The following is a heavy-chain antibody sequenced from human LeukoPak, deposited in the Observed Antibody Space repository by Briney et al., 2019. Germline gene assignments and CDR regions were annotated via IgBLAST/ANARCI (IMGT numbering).Heavy chain of an antibody. J-gene: IGHJ5*02. D-gene: IGHD3-3*02. CDR3: ARGPYLRGHFWFDP. Sequence: SETLSLTCVVYGGSLSGYDWSWLRQPTGKGLEWIGEINESGSTAYKSSLKSRVTIAIDTSRSQISLKLNSVTAADTAVYYCARGPYLRGHFWFDPWGQGTLVTVSS. V-gene: IGHV4-34*01. CDR2: INESGST. CDR1: GGSLSGYD.